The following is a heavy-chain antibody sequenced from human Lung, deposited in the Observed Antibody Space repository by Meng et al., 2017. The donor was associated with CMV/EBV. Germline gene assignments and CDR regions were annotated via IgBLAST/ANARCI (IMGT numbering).Heavy chain of an antibody. Sequence: RLAELGPGLGRPSETPSLTCTVSGGSINSYYWGWIRQPPGQGLEWLGYFYYRGNSNYNPSLKSRVTISVDTSKNLFSLNLTSVTAADAALYYCARGSYLAVEGWGLGTLVTVSS. CDR2: FYYRGNS. V-gene: IGHV4-59*01. CDR3: ARGSYLAVEG. D-gene: IGHD2-21*01. CDR1: GGSINSYY. J-gene: IGHJ4*02.